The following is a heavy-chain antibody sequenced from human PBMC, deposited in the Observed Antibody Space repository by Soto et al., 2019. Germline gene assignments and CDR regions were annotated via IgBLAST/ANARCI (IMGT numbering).Heavy chain of an antibody. V-gene: IGHV4-59*01. CDR1: GGSISSYY. D-gene: IGHD2-15*01. J-gene: IGHJ4*02. CDR2: IYYSGST. Sequence: SETLSLTCTVSGGSISSYYWSWIRQPPGKGLEWIGYIYYSGSTNYNPSLKSRVTISVDTPKNQFSLKLSSVTAADTAVYYCARDIMGGGYCSGGSCDRDYWGQGTLVTVSS. CDR3: ARDIMGGGYCSGGSCDRDY.